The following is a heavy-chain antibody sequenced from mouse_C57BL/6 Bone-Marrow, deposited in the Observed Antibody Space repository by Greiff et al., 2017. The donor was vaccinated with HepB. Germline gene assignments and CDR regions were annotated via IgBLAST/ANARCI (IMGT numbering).Heavy chain of an antibody. CDR2: IDPSDSYT. D-gene: IGHD1-1*01. J-gene: IGHJ4*01. CDR1: GYTFTSYW. V-gene: IGHV1-69*01. CDR3: ATLLLRSYYAMDY. Sequence: VQLQQSGAELVMPGASVKLSCKASGYTFTSYWMHWVKQRPGQGLEWIGEIDPSDSYTNYNQKFKGKSTLTVDKSSSTAYMQLSSLTSEDSAVYYCATLLLRSYYAMDYWGQGTSVTVSS.